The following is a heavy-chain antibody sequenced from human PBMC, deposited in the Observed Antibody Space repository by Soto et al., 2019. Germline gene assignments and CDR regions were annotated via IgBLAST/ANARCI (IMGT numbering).Heavy chain of an antibody. D-gene: IGHD3-9*01. CDR1: GGSISSGGYS. V-gene: IGHV4-30-2*01. CDR3: ARGLALRYFDWPHLISFDY. J-gene: IGHJ4*02. CDR2: IYHSGST. Sequence: SETLSLTCAVSGGSISSGGYSWSWMRQPPGKGLEWIGYIYHSGSTYYNPSLKSRVTISVDRSKNQISLKLSSVTAADTAVYYCARGLALRYFDWPHLISFDYWGQGTLVTVSS.